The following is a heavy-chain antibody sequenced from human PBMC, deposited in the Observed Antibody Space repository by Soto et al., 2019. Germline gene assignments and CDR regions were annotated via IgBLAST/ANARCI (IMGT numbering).Heavy chain of an antibody. Sequence: QVQLQESGPGLVKPSGTLSLTCAVSGGSISSSNWWSWVRQPPGKGLEWIGKIYHSGSTNYNPSLKSRVTISVDKSKNQFSLKLGSVTAADTAVYYCARVYMVRGTIIRYFDYWGQGTLVTVSS. CDR2: IYHSGST. CDR1: GGSISSSNW. CDR3: ARVYMVRGTIIRYFDY. D-gene: IGHD3-10*01. V-gene: IGHV4-4*02. J-gene: IGHJ4*02.